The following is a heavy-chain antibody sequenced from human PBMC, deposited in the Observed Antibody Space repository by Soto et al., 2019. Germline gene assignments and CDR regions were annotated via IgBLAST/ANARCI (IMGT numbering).Heavy chain of an antibody. D-gene: IGHD5-18*01. V-gene: IGHV4-34*01. J-gene: IGHJ6*02. Sequence: PSETLSLTGAVYGGSFSGYYWSWIRQPPGKGLEWIGEINHSGSTNYNPSLKSRVTISVDTSKNQFSLKLSSVTAADTAVYYCASLTAMVTNYYYYYGMDVWGQGTTVTVS. CDR3: ASLTAMVTNYYYYYGMDV. CDR1: GGSFSGYY. CDR2: INHSGST.